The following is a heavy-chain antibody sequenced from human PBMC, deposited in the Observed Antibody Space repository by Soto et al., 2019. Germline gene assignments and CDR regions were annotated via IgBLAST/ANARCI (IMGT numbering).Heavy chain of an antibody. V-gene: IGHV4-34*01. D-gene: IGHD2-21*02. J-gene: IGHJ6*02. CDR1: GGSFSGYY. CDR3: ARADRTLVTSYSLDV. CDR2: INHSGTI. Sequence: SETLSLTCAVYGGSFSGYYWTWIRQPPGKGLEWVGEINHSGTINFNPSLKSRLTISLDTSKKHFSLKLSSVTDADTAAYYCARADRTLVTSYSLDVWGQGTTVTVSS.